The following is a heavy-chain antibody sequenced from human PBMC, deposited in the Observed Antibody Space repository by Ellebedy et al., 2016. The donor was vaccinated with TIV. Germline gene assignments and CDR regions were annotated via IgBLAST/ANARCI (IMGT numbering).Heavy chain of an antibody. CDR1: GYSFTTYW. CDR3: ARTNFYDTSGKNGALDI. Sequence: GESLKISCRGSGYSFTTYWINWVRQMPGTGLEWMGRIDPSDSYTNYSPSFRGQVTISAGKSISTVYLSLEASDTDIYYCARTNFYDTSGKNGALDIWGQGKTVTVSS. J-gene: IGHJ3*02. CDR2: IDPSDSYT. D-gene: IGHD3-22*01. V-gene: IGHV5-10-1*01.